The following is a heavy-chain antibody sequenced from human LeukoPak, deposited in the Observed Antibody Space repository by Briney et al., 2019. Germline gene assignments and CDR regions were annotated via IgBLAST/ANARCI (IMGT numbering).Heavy chain of an antibody. CDR2: IIPIFGTA. Sequence: ASVKVSCKASGGTFSSYAISWVRQAPGQGLEWMGGIIPIFGTANYAQKFQGRVTITADESTSTAYMELSSLRSEDTAVYYCARGRDSSSSYFYWGQGTLVTVSS. CDR3: ARGRDSSSSYFY. D-gene: IGHD6-6*01. CDR1: GGTFSSYA. J-gene: IGHJ4*02. V-gene: IGHV1-69*13.